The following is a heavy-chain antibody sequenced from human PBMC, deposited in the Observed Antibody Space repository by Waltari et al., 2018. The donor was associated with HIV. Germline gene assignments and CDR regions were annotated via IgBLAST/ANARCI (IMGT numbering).Heavy chain of an antibody. J-gene: IGHJ6*02. D-gene: IGHD6-19*01. CDR1: GGTFSSYT. CDR2: IIPILGIA. CDR3: ARDDRYSSGWYYYYYGMDV. V-gene: IGHV1-69*08. Sequence: QVQLVQSGAEVKKPGSSVKVSCKASGGTFSSYTISWVRQAPGQGLGWMGRIIPILGIANYAQKFQGIGTITADKSTSTAYMELSSLRSEDTAVYYCARDDRYSSGWYYYYYGMDVWGQGTTVTVSS.